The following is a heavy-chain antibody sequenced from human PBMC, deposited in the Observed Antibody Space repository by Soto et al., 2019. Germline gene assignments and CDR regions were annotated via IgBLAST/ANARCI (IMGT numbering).Heavy chain of an antibody. CDR1: GFTFSRYA. J-gene: IGHJ5*02. CDR2: ISGDGDNT. CDR3: AKVGGFDP. Sequence: GGSLRLSCAASGFTFSRYAMSWVRQTPGKGPKCVTAISGDGDNTQYTEYVKGQYNNSRENLINTLYLQLDRLRAEDTAVYYCAKVGGFDP. D-gene: IGHD4-17*01. V-gene: IGHV3-23*01.